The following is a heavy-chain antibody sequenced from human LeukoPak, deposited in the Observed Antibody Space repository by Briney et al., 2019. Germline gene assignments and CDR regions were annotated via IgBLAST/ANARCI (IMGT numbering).Heavy chain of an antibody. J-gene: IGHJ4*02. Sequence: PSETLSLTCSVSGGSISSSDYYWGWIRQPPGKGLEWIGNIYYSGSTYYNPSLKSRVTISVDTSKNQSSLKLSSVTAADTAVYYCARRVFASGRQDYWGQGTLVTVSS. V-gene: IGHV4-39*01. CDR2: IYYSGST. D-gene: IGHD3-10*01. CDR1: GGSISSSDYY. CDR3: ARRVFASGRQDY.